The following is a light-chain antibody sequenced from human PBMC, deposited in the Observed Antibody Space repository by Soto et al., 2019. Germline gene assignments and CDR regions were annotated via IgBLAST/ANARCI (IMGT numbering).Light chain of an antibody. Sequence: QSALTQPASVSGSPGQSITISCTGTSSDVGTYNLVSWYQRYPGEAPKLMIYEDTKRPSGVSTRFSGSKSGNTASLTISGLQAEDEADYFCCSYAGSSTLVFGGGTKLTVL. CDR1: SSDVGTYNL. CDR2: EDT. V-gene: IGLV2-23*01. CDR3: CSYAGSSTLV. J-gene: IGLJ3*02.